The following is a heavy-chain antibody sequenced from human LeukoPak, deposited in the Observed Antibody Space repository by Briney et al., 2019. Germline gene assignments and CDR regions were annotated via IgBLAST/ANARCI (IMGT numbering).Heavy chain of an antibody. J-gene: IGHJ5*02. CDR2: IIPIFGTA. CDR1: VGTFSSYA. CDR3: AREVIVVVVAATRHNWFDP. V-gene: IGHV1-69*13. Sequence: GASVKVSCKASVGTFSSYAISWVRQAPGQGLEWMGGIIPIFGTANYAQKFQGRVTITADESTSTANMELSSLRSEDTAVYYCAREVIVVVVAATRHNWFDPWGQGTLVTVSS. D-gene: IGHD2-15*01.